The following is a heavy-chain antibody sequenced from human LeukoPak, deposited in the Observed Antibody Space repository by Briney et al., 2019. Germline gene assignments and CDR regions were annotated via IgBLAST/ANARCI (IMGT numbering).Heavy chain of an antibody. D-gene: IGHD2-8*01. CDR1: GYTFTGYY. J-gene: IGHJ4*02. V-gene: IGHV1-2*02. CDR2: INPNGGVT. CDR3: ARDRDGYCTNGVCYFDY. Sequence: ASVKVSCKASGYTFTGYYMHWVRPAPGQGLEWMGWINPNGGVTNYAQRFQGRVTMTRDTSISTAYMDLSRLRYEDTAVYYCARDRDGYCTNGVCYFDYWGQGTLVTVSS.